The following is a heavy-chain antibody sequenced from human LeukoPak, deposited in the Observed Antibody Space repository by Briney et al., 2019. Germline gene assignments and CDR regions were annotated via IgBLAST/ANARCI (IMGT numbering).Heavy chain of an antibody. CDR2: MNPNSGNT. CDR1: GYTFTSYG. CDR3: ARWRHYGSLFDY. V-gene: IGHV1-8*01. Sequence: ASVKVSCKASGYTFTSYGINWVRQATGQGLEWMGWMNPNSGNTGYAQKFQGRVTMTRNTSISTAYMELSSLRSEDTAVYYCARWRHYGSLFDYWGQGTLVTVSS. J-gene: IGHJ4*02. D-gene: IGHD3-10*01.